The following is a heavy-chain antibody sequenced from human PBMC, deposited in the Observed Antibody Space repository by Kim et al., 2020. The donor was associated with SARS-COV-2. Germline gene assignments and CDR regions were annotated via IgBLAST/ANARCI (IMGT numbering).Heavy chain of an antibody. V-gene: IGHV5-10-1*01. D-gene: IGHD5-12*01. CDR1: GYSFTSYW. CDR3: ARQGRFDIVATIGNFDY. CDR2: IDTSDSYT. J-gene: IGHJ4*02. Sequence: GESLKISCKGSGYSFTSYWISWVRQMPGKGLEWMGRIDTSDSYTNYSPSFQGHVTISADKSISTAYPQWSSLKASDTAMYYCARQGRFDIVATIGNFDYWGQGTLVTVSS.